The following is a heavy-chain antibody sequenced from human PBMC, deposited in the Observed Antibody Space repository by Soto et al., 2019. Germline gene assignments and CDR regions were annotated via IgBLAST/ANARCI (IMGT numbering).Heavy chain of an antibody. CDR3: ARDPGYFDWLSPPTLIQTFDI. J-gene: IGHJ3*02. Sequence: QPGGSLRLSCAASGFTFSSYSTNWVRQAPGKGLEWVSYISSSSSTIYYADSVKGRFTISRDNAKNSLYLQMNSLRDEDTAVYYCARDPGYFDWLSPPTLIQTFDIWGQGAMVTVSS. CDR1: GFTFSSYS. V-gene: IGHV3-48*02. CDR2: ISSSSSTI. D-gene: IGHD3-9*01.